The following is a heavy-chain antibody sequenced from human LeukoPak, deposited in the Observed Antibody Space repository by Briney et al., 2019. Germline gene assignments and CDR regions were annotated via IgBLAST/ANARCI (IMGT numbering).Heavy chain of an antibody. D-gene: IGHD5-12*01. J-gene: IGHJ3*02. V-gene: IGHV4-30-4*01. CDR2: IYYSGRT. CDR1: GGPISSGDYY. Sequence: PSQTLSLTCTVTGGPISSGDYYWSWIRQPPGKGLEWSGYIYYSGRTYYNPSLKSRVTISVDTSKNQFSLKLSSVTAADTAVYYCARDGGSGYDSGPFPNAFDIWGQGTMVTVSS. CDR3: ARDGGSGYDSGPFPNAFDI.